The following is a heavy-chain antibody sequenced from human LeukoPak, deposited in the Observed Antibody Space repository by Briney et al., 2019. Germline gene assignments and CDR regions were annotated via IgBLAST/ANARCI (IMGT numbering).Heavy chain of an antibody. CDR1: GYNFPSYW. CDR3: ARRPRYSGYTFDY. V-gene: IGHV5-10-1*01. D-gene: IGHD5-12*01. J-gene: IGHJ4*02. CDR2: LVPSDSYT. Sequence: GESLKISCKVPGYNFPSYWITWVRQITGQGLGWMGRLVPSDSYTNYSPSFQGHVTISADKSISTAYLQWSSLKASDTAMYYCARRPRYSGYTFDYWGQGTLVTVSS.